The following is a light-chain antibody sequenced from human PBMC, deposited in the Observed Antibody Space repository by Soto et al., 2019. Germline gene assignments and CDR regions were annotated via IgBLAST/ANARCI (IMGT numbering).Light chain of an antibody. J-gene: IGKJ5*01. CDR3: QQYGSSPIT. Sequence: EIVLTQSPATLSLSPGERATLSCRASQSVTSHLGWYQQKPGQAPRLLINGASSRATGIPDRFSGSGSGTDFTLTVSRLEPEDFVVYYCQQYGSSPITFGRGTRLE. CDR2: GAS. V-gene: IGKV3-20*01. CDR1: QSVTSH.